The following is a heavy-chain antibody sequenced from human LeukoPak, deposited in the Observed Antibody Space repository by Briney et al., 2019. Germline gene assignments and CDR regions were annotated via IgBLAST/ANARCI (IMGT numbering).Heavy chain of an antibody. D-gene: IGHD3-22*01. CDR1: GYTFTSYG. V-gene: IGHV1-18*01. J-gene: IGHJ4*02. CDR3: AREGTFYDSSGYYKGLVFFDY. Sequence: ASVKVSCKASGYTFTSYGISWVRQAPGHGLEWMGWISAYNGNTNYAQKLQGRVTMTTDTSMSTAYMELRSLRSDDTAVYYCAREGTFYDSSGYYKGLVFFDYWGQGTLVTVSS. CDR2: ISAYNGNT.